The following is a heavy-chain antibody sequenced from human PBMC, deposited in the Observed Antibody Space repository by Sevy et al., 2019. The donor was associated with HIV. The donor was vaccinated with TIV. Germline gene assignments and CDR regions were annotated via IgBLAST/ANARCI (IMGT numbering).Heavy chain of an antibody. D-gene: IGHD3-16*02. Sequence: SETLSLTCTVSGGSVSSGSYYWSWIRQPPGKGLEWIGYIYYSGSTNYNPPLKSRVTISVDTSKNQFSLKLSSVTAADTAVYYCARDTYRSFDFWGQGTLVTVSS. J-gene: IGHJ4*02. CDR3: ARDTYRSFDF. CDR1: GGSVSSGSYY. V-gene: IGHV4-61*01. CDR2: IYYSGST.